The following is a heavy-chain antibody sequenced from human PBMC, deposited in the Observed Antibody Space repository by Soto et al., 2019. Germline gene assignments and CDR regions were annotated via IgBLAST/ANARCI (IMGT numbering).Heavy chain of an antibody. J-gene: IGHJ6*03. CDR2: IYPGDSDT. V-gene: IGHV5-51*01. D-gene: IGHD2-2*01. Sequence: PGESLKISCKGSGYSFTSYWIGWVRQMPGKGLEWMGIIYPGDSDTRYSPSFQGQVTISADKSISTAYLQWSSLKASDTAMYYCARHRGGYCSSTSCYASLNYYYYYMDVWGKGTTVTVSS. CDR1: GYSFTSYW. CDR3: ARHRGGYCSSTSCYASLNYYYYYMDV.